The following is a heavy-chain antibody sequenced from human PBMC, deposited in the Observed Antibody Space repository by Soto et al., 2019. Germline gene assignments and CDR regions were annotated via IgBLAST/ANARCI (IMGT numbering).Heavy chain of an antibody. J-gene: IGHJ6*02. CDR2: ISYDGNYI. CDR1: GFTFSTYG. CDR3: ARGSKAGDGYNSVDYYYYGMDV. V-gene: IGHV3-30*03. Sequence: LRLSCAVSGFTFSTYGMHWVRQAPGKGLEWVVVISYDGNYIYYADFVKGRFTISRDNSKYTLYLQMNSLRGEDTAVYYCARGSKAGDGYNSVDYYYYGMDVWGQGTTVTV. D-gene: IGHD5-12*01.